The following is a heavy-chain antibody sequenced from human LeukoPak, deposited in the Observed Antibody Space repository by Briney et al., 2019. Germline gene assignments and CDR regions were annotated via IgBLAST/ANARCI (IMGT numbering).Heavy chain of an antibody. V-gene: IGHV3-74*01. CDR3: ARDRIEGRNDAFDI. CDR2: INSDGSST. CDR1: GFTFNKYW. J-gene: IGHJ3*02. Sequence: GGSLTLSCAVSGFTFNKYWMHWVRHPRGGGLVWVSRINSDGSSTNYADSVKGRFTISRDNAKNTVYLQMSSLRAEDTAVYYCARDRIEGRNDAFDIWGQGTMVSVSS. D-gene: IGHD6-6*01.